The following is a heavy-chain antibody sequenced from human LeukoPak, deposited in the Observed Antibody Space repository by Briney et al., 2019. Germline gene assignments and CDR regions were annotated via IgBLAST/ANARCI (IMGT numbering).Heavy chain of an antibody. D-gene: IGHD4-17*01. CDR3: ARALPDYGDYLTTFDY. CDR2: INLNSGGT. CDR1: GYTFTASY. V-gene: IGHV1-2*02. Sequence: ASVKLSCKASGYTFTASYMHWGPQSPRHRLEWWGWINLNSGGTKYAQKFQGRVTMTRDTSISTAYMELSRRTADDTAVYYCARALPDYGDYLTTFDYWGQGTLVTVSS. J-gene: IGHJ4*02.